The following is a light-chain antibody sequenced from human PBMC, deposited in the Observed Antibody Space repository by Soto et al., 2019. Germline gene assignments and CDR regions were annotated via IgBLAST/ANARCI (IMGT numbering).Light chain of an antibody. V-gene: IGKV3-20*01. CDR2: GAS. CDR3: QQYGNSLWT. Sequence: EIVLTQSPGTLSLSPGARAPLSCRASQTVSSIHLAWYQQKAGQAPRLLIYGASTRATGIPDRFSGSGFGTDFTLTISRLEPEDFAVYYCQQYGNSLWTFGQGTKVGIK. J-gene: IGKJ1*01. CDR1: QTVSSIH.